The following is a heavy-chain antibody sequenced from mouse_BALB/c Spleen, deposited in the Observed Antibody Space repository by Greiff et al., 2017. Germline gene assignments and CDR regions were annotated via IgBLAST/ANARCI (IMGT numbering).Heavy chain of an antibody. V-gene: IGHV5-15*02. CDR3: ARERGTDWYFDV. D-gene: IGHD3-3*01. CDR2: ISNLAYSI. Sequence: EVMLVESGGGLVQPGGSRKLSCAASGFTFSDYGMAWVRQAPGKGPEWVAFISNLAYSIYYADTVTGRFTISRENAKNTLYLEMSSLRSEDTAMYYCARERGTDWYFDVWGAGTTVTVSS. CDR1: GFTFSDYG. J-gene: IGHJ1*01.